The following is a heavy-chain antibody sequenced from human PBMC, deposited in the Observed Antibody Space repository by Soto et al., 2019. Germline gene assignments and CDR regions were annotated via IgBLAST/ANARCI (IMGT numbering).Heavy chain of an antibody. CDR1: GGTFSSYA. V-gene: IGHV1-69*06. D-gene: IGHD2-15*01. Sequence: SVKVSCKASGGTFSSYAISWVRQAPGQGLEWMGGIIPIFGTANYAQKFQGRVTITADKSTSTAYMELSSLRSEDTAVYYCAIDLTDIGVVVAATPPTYHYHNGMDVWAQGTMVSVS. J-gene: IGHJ6*02. CDR2: IIPIFGTA. CDR3: AIDLTDIGVVVAATPPTYHYHNGMDV.